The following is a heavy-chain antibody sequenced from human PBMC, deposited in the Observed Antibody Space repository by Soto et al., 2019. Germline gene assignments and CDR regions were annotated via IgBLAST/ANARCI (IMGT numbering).Heavy chain of an antibody. CDR1: GGTFSNYA. D-gene: IGHD6-19*01. V-gene: IGHV1-69*12. CDR2: IIPIFGTA. Sequence: QVQLVQSGAEVKKPGSSVKVSCKASGGTFSNYAISWVRQAPGQGPEWMGGIIPIFGTANYAQKFKGRVTINADESTTTAYMELSSLRSEDTAVYYCAQTLGSAVSGPGRFDLWGRGTLVTVSS. J-gene: IGHJ2*01. CDR3: AQTLGSAVSGPGRFDL.